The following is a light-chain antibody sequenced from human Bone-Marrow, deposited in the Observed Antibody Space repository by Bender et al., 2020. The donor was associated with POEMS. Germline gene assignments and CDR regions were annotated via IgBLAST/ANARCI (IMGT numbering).Light chain of an antibody. J-gene: IGLJ3*02. CDR1: SDDVGRHNL. CDR3: AAWEDSLNGWV. V-gene: IGLV2-14*02. Sequence: QSALTQPASVSGSPGQSITISCTGTSDDVGRHNLVSWYQQHPGKAPKLMIYEVSKRPSGVPDRFSGSKSGTSASLAISGLQSEDEADYYCAAWEDSLNGWVFGGGTKLTVL. CDR2: EVS.